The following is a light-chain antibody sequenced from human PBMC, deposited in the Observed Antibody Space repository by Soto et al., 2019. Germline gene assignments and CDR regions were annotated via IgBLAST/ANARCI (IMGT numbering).Light chain of an antibody. J-gene: IGKJ3*01. CDR3: QQYGRSPRVLFT. CDR2: AAS. Sequence: EIVLTQSPGTLSLSPGERATLSCRASQSVYSNYLAWYQQKPGQAPRLLIYAASRRATGIPDRFSGSGSGTDFTLTISRLEPEYSAVYYSQQYGRSPRVLFTFGPGTKVDIK. CDR1: QSVYSNY. V-gene: IGKV3-20*01.